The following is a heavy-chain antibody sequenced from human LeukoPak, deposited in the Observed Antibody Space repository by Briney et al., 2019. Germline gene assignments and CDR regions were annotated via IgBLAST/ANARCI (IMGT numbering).Heavy chain of an antibody. CDR3: VKEFGGHSYGAYFDY. CDR2: ISNNGGYT. Sequence: PGGSLRLSCTASGFTFSSSAMSWVRQAPGKGLEWVSAISNNGGYTYYADSVQGRFTISRDNSKSTLCLQMNSLRVEDTAVYYCVKEFGGHSYGAYFDYWGQGTLVTVSS. J-gene: IGHJ4*02. CDR1: GFTFSSSA. V-gene: IGHV3-23*01. D-gene: IGHD5-18*01.